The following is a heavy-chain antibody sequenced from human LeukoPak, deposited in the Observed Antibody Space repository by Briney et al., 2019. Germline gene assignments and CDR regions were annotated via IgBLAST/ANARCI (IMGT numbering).Heavy chain of an antibody. D-gene: IGHD6-19*01. CDR3: ARGASVAGYGY. CDR2: ISRSGSTT. Sequence: RSGGSLRLSCAASGFTFSSYGMTWIRQAPGRGLEWVSYISRSGSTTYYADSVKGQFTISRDNAKNSLYLQMNTLRVEDTAVYYCARGASVAGYGYWGQGTLVTVSS. J-gene: IGHJ4*02. V-gene: IGHV3-48*03. CDR1: GFTFSSYG.